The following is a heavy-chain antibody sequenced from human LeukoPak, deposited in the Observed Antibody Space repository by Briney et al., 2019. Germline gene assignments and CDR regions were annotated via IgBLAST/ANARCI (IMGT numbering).Heavy chain of an antibody. CDR3: AKDRTVGASYWYFDL. CDR1: GFTLSSYG. Sequence: GGSLRLSCTASGFTLSSYGMHWVRQAPGKGLEWVTVIWHDGSNKYYADSVKGRFTISRDNSKNTLYLHMNTLRAEDTAIYYCAKDRTVGASYWYFDLWGRGTLVTVSS. D-gene: IGHD1-26*01. V-gene: IGHV3-33*06. J-gene: IGHJ2*01. CDR2: IWHDGSNK.